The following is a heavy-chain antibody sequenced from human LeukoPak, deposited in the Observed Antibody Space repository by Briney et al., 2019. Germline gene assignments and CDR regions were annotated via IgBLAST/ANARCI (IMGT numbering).Heavy chain of an antibody. D-gene: IGHD3-22*01. V-gene: IGHV3-53*01. CDR3: AREGEDYYDSSGYYFDY. Sequence: GGSLRLSCAASGFTVSSNYMSWVRQAPGKGLEWVSVIYSGGSTYYADSVKGRFTISRDNSKNTLYLQMNSLRAEDTAVYYCAREGEDYYDSSGYYFDYCGQGTLVTVSS. J-gene: IGHJ4*02. CDR2: IYSGGST. CDR1: GFTVSSNY.